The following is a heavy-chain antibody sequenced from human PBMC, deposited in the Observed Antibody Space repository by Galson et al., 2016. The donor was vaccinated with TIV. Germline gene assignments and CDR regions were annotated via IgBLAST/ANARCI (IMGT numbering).Heavy chain of an antibody. CDR3: ARSASAGSGWVDP. D-gene: IGHD3-10*01. CDR2: IDPDSGGT. CDR1: GYTFTGYY. J-gene: IGHJ5*02. V-gene: IGHV1-2*02. Sequence: SVKVSCKASGYTFTGYYMHWVRQAPGQGLEWMGWIDPDSGGTNYAQKFQGRVTMTSDTSIITAYLQWTSLKASDSAIYYCARSASAGSGWVDPWGQGTLVTVSS.